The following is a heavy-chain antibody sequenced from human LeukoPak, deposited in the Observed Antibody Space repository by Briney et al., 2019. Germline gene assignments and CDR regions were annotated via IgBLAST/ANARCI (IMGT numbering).Heavy chain of an antibody. J-gene: IGHJ6*03. V-gene: IGHV1-18*01. CDR3: SRAPYCNITSCYAGYYYYYYRDV. CDR1: GYTFTSHG. Sequence: ASVKVSCKASGYTFTSHGISWVRQAPGQGLEWMGWISAYNGNANYAQNLQGRVTMTTDTSTNTAYMELRSLRSDDTAVYYCSRAPYCNITSCYAGYYYYYYRDV. CDR2: ISAYNGNA. D-gene: IGHD2-2*01.